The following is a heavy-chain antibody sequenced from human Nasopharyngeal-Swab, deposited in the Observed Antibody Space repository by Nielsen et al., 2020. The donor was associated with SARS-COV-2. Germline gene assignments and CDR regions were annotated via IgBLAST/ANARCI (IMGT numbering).Heavy chain of an antibody. D-gene: IGHD3-22*01. J-gene: IGHJ3*02. V-gene: IGHV1-69*13. Sequence: SVKVSCKASGGTFSSYAISWVRQAPGQGLEWMGGIIPIFGTANYAQKFQGRVTITADESTSTAYMELSSLRSEDTAVYYCARVIDYDSSGYVLQKDAFDIWGQGTMVTVSS. CDR3: ARVIDYDSSGYVLQKDAFDI. CDR2: IIPIFGTA. CDR1: GGTFSSYA.